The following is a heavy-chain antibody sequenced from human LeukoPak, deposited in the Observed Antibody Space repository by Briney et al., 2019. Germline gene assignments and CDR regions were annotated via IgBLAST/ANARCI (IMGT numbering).Heavy chain of an antibody. CDR1: GYSFTSYW. CDR2: IYPGDSDT. D-gene: IGHD4-17*01. V-gene: IGHV5-51*01. J-gene: IGHJ3*02. Sequence: GESLKISCKASGYSFTSYWIGWVPQMPGKGLEWMGIIYPGDSDTRSSPSFRGQVTISADKSISTAYLQWSSLKASDSAMYYCATPTAEDAFDIWGQGTMVTVSS. CDR3: ATPTAEDAFDI.